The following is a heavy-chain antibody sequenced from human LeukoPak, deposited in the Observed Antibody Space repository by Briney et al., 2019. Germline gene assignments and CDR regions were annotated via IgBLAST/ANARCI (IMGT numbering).Heavy chain of an antibody. Sequence: SETLSLTCTVSGGSISSYYWSWIRQPPGKGLEWIGYIYYSGSTNYNPSLKSRVTISEDMSKNQFSLKLTSVTAADTAVYYCARHSGHSSTNDAFDIWGQGTMVIVSS. CDR3: ARHSGHSSTNDAFDI. CDR2: IYYSGST. J-gene: IGHJ3*02. CDR1: GGSISSYY. D-gene: IGHD6-13*01. V-gene: IGHV4-59*01.